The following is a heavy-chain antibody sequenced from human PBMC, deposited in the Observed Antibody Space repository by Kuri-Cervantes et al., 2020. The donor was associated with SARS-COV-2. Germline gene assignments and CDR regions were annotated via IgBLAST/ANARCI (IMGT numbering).Heavy chain of an antibody. D-gene: IGHD6-19*01. CDR3: ARDVEQWLVRSFWYYGMDV. Sequence: GGSLRLSCAAAGVTFSSYGMHWGRQAPGKGLELVAVIWYDGSNKYYADFVKGRFTISRDNSKNTMYLQMNSLRAEDTAVYYCARDVEQWLVRSFWYYGMDVWGQGTTVTVSS. CDR2: IWYDGSNK. CDR1: GVTFSSYG. V-gene: IGHV3-33*01. J-gene: IGHJ6*02.